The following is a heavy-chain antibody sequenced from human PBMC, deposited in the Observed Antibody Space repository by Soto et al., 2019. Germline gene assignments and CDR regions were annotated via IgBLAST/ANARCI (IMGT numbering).Heavy chain of an antibody. J-gene: IGHJ3*02. V-gene: IGHV4-39*01. CDR1: GGTLSSSSYY. CDR3: ARHADRGSYTRVFDI. CDR2: IYYSGST. D-gene: IGHD1-26*01. Sequence: SATLSRTCTVSGGTLSSSSYYCGCIRPPPGKGLEWIGHIYYSGSTYYNPSLRSRVTVSVDASNNQFSLNLSYVIATDTAVYHCARHADRGSYTRVFDIWGHGTMVTVSS.